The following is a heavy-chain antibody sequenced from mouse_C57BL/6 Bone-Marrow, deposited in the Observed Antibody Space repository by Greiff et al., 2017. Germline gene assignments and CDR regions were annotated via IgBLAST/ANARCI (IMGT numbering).Heavy chain of an antibody. CDR1: GYTFTSYW. CDR3: APCGNYGFCDMDY. V-gene: IGHV1-50*01. CDR2: IDPSDSYT. J-gene: IGHJ4*01. Sequence: VQLQQPGAELVKPGASVKLSCKASGYTFTSYWMQWVKQRPGQGLEWIGEIDPSDSYTNYNQKFKGKATLTVDTSSSTAYMQLSSLTSEDAAVYYCAPCGNYGFCDMDYWGKGTSVTVSS. D-gene: IGHD2-1*01.